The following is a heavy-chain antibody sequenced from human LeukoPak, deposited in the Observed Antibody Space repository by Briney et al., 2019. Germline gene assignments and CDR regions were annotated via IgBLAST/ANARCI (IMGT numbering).Heavy chain of an antibody. CDR3: ARGPLGYCSGGSCYNDY. V-gene: IGHV1-69*04. CDR2: IIPILGIA. D-gene: IGHD2-15*01. Sequence: GASVKVSCKASGGTFSSYAISRVRQAPGQGLEWMGRIIPILGIANYAQKFQGRVTITADKSTSTVYMELSSLRSEDTAVYYCARGPLGYCSGGSCYNDYWGQGTLVTVSS. CDR1: GGTFSSYA. J-gene: IGHJ4*02.